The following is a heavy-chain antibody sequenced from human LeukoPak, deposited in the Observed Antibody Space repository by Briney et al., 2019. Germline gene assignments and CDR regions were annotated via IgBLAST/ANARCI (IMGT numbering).Heavy chain of an antibody. V-gene: IGHV4-4*02. Sequence: SETLSLTCAVSGGSISSSNWWSWVRQPPGKGLEWIGEIYHSGSTNYNPSLKSRVTISVDKSKNQFSLKLSSVTAADTAVYYCARSSPITMIVVVITKGSAFDIWGQGTMVTVSS. D-gene: IGHD3-22*01. CDR1: GGSISSSNW. CDR2: IYHSGST. J-gene: IGHJ3*02. CDR3: ARSSPITMIVVVITKGSAFDI.